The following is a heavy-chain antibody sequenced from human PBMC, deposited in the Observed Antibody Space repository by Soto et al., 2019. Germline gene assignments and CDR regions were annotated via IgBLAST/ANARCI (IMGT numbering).Heavy chain of an antibody. V-gene: IGHV1-69*08. CDR3: ARDCSSTSCYAYP. J-gene: IGHJ5*02. CDR2: IIPILGIA. D-gene: IGHD2-2*01. CDR1: GGTFSSYT. Sequence: QVHLVQSGAEVKKPGSSVKVSCKASGGTFSSYTISWVRQAPGQGLEWMGRIIPILGIANYAQKFQGRVTIAADKSTSTAYMELSSLRSEDTAVYYGARDCSSTSCYAYPWGQGALVTVSS.